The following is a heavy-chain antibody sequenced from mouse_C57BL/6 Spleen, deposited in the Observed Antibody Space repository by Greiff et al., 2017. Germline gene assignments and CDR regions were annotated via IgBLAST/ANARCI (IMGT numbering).Heavy chain of an antibody. D-gene: IGHD1-1*02. Sequence: QVQLQQSGAELVRPGASVKLSCKASGYTFTSYSMHWVKQRPEQGLDWIGEIDPSSGYTKYTQKFQGKATMTADKSSSTAYLQLSSLTSEDSAVYYCASWACGSCDYAMDYWGQGTSVTVSS. CDR1: GYTFTSYS. J-gene: IGHJ4*01. CDR2: IDPSSGYT. CDR3: ASWACGSCDYAMDY. V-gene: IGHV1-4*01.